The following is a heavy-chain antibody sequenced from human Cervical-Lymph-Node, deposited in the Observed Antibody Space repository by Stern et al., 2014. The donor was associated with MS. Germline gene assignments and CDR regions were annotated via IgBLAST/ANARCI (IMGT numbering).Heavy chain of an antibody. CDR3: VRTWRENTFDS. CDR2: VSNTGTAI. V-gene: IGHV3-48*02. D-gene: IGHD5-24*01. J-gene: IGHJ4*02. Sequence: EVQLVESGGDLGQPGGSLRLSCAASGLNLRDYSMSWVRQAPGKGLEWVSFVSNTGTAIYYADSVKGRFTISRDMASNSLYLQMNSLRDEDTAVYYCVRTWRENTFDSWGQGILVTVSS. CDR1: GLNLRDYS.